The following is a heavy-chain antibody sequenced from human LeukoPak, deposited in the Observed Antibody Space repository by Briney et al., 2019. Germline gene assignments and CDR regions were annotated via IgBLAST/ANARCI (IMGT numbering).Heavy chain of an antibody. J-gene: IGHJ5*02. CDR2: ISGSGGST. CDR3: ARDPSGTYYGWFDP. D-gene: IGHD1-26*01. CDR1: GFTFSSYA. Sequence: GGSLRLSCAASGFTFSSYAMSWVRQAPGKGLEWVSAISGSGGSTYYADSVQGRFTISRDNSKSTLYLQMNILRAEDTAVYYCARDPSGTYYGWFDPWGLGTLVTVSS. V-gene: IGHV3-23*01.